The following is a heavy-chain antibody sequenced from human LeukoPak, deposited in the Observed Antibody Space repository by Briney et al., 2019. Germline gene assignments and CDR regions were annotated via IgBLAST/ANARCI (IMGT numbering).Heavy chain of an antibody. CDR1: GGSISSSNW. J-gene: IGHJ6*03. CDR3: ARGGSTYYDFWRYMDV. V-gene: IGHV4-4*02. D-gene: IGHD3-3*01. Sequence: PSGTLSLTCAVSGGSISSSNWWSWVRQPPGKGLEWIGEIYHSGSTNYNPSLKSRVTISVDKSKNQFSLKLSSVTAADTAVYYCARGGSTYYDFWRYMDVWGKGTTVTVSS. CDR2: IYHSGST.